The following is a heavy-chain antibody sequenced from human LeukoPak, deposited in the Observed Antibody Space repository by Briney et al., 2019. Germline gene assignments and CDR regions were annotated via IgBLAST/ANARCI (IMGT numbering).Heavy chain of an antibody. CDR1: GLTFSRYA. J-gene: IGHJ4*02. V-gene: IGHV3-23*01. CDR3: ARVAAWDSSGYLFDY. D-gene: IGHD3-22*01. Sequence: GGSLRLSCAASGLTFSRYAMSWVRQAPGKGLEWVSVIGGSGGSTYYADSVKGRFTISRDNSMHTLYLQMNSLRAEDTAVYYCARVAAWDSSGYLFDYWGQGTLVTVSS. CDR2: IGGSGGST.